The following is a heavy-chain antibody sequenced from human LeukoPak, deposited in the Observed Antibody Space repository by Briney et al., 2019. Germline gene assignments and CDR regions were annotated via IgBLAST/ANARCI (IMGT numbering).Heavy chain of an antibody. Sequence: GGSLRLSCAASGFTFSSYAMHGVRQAPGKGLEWVAVISYDGSNKYYADSVKGRFTISRDNSKNTLYLQMNSLRAEDTAVYYCARGPYYDSRFWGQGTLVTVSS. V-gene: IGHV3-30-3*01. D-gene: IGHD3-22*01. J-gene: IGHJ4*02. CDR1: GFTFSSYA. CDR2: ISYDGSNK. CDR3: ARGPYYDSRF.